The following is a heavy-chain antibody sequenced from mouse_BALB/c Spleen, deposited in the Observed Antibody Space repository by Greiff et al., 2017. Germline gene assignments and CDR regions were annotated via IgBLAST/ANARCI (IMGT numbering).Heavy chain of an antibody. CDR2: IRNKANGYTT. CDR3: AREGEVYAMDY. J-gene: IGHJ4*01. CDR1: GFTFTDYY. Sequence: EVHLVESGGGLVQPGGSLRLSCATSGFTFTDYYMSWVRQPPGKALEWLGFIRNKANGYTTEYSASVKGRFTISRDNSQSILYLQMNTLRAEDSATYYCAREGEVYAMDYWGQGTSVTVSS. V-gene: IGHV7-3*02.